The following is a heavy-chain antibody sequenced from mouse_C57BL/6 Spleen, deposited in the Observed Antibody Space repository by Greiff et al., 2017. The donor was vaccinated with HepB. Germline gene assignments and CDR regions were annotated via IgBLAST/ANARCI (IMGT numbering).Heavy chain of an antibody. D-gene: IGHD2-14*01. J-gene: IGHJ2*01. Sequence: EVKVEESGGGLVQPGGSMKLSCVASGFTFSNYWMNWVRQSPEKGLEWVAQIRLKSDNYATHYAESVKGRFTISRDDSKSSVYLQMNNLRAEDTGIYYCTGEVLGGYWGQGTTLTVSS. CDR3: TGEVLGGY. V-gene: IGHV6-3*01. CDR1: GFTFSNYW. CDR2: IRLKSDNYAT.